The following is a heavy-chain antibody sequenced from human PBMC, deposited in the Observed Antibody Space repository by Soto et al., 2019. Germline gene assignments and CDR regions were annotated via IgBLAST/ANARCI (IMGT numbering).Heavy chain of an antibody. J-gene: IGHJ4*02. Sequence: QVQLVQSGAEVKKPGSSVKVSCKASGGTFSSYAISWVRQAPGQGLEWMGGIIPIFGTANYAQKFQGRVXIXAAXSTSTAYMELSSLRSEDTAVYYCARRGPNYGNFDYWGQGTLVTVSS. CDR3: ARRGPNYGNFDY. CDR1: GGTFSSYA. V-gene: IGHV1-69*12. D-gene: IGHD4-17*01. CDR2: IIPIFGTA.